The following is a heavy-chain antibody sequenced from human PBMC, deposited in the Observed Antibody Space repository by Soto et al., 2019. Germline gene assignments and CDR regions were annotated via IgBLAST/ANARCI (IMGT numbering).Heavy chain of an antibody. D-gene: IGHD3-3*01. Sequence: GGSVRLACAASGCTCSSYAMGWVRQAPGKGLEWVSAISGSGGSTYYADSVKGRFTISRDNSKNTLYLQMNSLRAEDTAVYYCAKTQDYDFWSGYPRTAYGIDVWGQRTTVPVSS. CDR3: AKTQDYDFWSGYPRTAYGIDV. J-gene: IGHJ6*02. CDR1: GCTCSSYA. CDR2: ISGSGGST. V-gene: IGHV3-23*01.